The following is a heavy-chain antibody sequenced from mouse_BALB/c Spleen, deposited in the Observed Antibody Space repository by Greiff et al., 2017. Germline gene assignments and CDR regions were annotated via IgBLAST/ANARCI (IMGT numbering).Heavy chain of an antibody. CDR2: IDPSDSET. D-gene: IGHD1-1*01. Sequence: QVQLQQPGAELVKPGAPVKLSCKASGYTFTSYWMNWVKQRPGRGLEWIGRIDPSDSETHYNQKFKDKATLTVDKSSSTAYIQLSSLTSEDSAVYYCARSYLFSYYFDYWGQGTTLTVSS. CDR3: ARSYLFSYYFDY. J-gene: IGHJ2*01. V-gene: IGHV1-69*02. CDR1: GYTFTSYW.